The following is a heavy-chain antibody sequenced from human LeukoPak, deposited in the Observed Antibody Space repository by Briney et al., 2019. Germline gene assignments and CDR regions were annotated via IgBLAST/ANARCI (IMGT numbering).Heavy chain of an antibody. CDR3: ARVEAATTNPRFGY. J-gene: IGHJ4*02. V-gene: IGHV4-4*07. CDR2: IYTSGST. CDR1: GFTFSSYW. Sequence: GSLRLSCAASGFTFSSYWMSWIRQPAGKGLEWIGRIYTSGSTNYNPSLKSRVTISLDTSKNQFSLKLSSVTAADTAVYYCARVEAATTNPRFGYWGQGTLVTVSS. D-gene: IGHD5-24*01.